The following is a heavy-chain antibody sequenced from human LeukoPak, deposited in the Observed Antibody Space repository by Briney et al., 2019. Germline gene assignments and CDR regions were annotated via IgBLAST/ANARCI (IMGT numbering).Heavy chain of an antibody. CDR2: INTSGST. CDR3: AREGGDPRWLDP. D-gene: IGHD6-25*01. Sequence: PSETLSLTCTDSGGSISSYYWTWIRQSAGKGLEWIGRINTSGSTNYNPSLRSRVTMSVNTSKNQFSLNLTSVTAADAAVYSCAREGGDPRWLDPWGQGTLVTVSS. V-gene: IGHV4-4*07. J-gene: IGHJ5*02. CDR1: GGSISSYY.